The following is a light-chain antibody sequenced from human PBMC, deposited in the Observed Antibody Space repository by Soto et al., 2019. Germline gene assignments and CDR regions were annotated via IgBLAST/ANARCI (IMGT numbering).Light chain of an antibody. J-gene: IGKJ4*01. CDR3: QQYGSSPPLT. CDR1: QTVSSTS. V-gene: IGKV3-20*01. CDR2: GAS. Sequence: NVLTQSPGTLSLSPGERATRSCRASQTVSSTSLAWYQQKPGQAPRLLIYGASSRATGIPDRFSGSGSGTDFTLIISRLEPEDFGVYYCQQYGSSPPLTFGGGTKVDIK.